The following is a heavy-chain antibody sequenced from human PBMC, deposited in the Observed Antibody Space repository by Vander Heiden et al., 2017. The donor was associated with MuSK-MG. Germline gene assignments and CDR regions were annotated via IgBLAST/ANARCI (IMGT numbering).Heavy chain of an antibody. CDR2: IYYSGST. V-gene: IGHV4-59*08. D-gene: IGHD4-17*01. J-gene: IGHJ4*02. CDR1: GGSISRYY. CDR3: ARHEVGGDYGPDNFAY. Sequence: QVQLQESGPGLVKPSETLSLTCTVSGGSISRYYWSWIRQPPGKGLEWIGYIYYSGSTNYNPSLKSRVTISVDTSKNQCSLKLSSVTAAETAVYYCARHEVGGDYGPDNFAYWGQGTLVTVSS.